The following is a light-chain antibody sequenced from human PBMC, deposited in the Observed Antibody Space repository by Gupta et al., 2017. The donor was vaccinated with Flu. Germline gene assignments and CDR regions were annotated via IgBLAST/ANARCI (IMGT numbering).Light chain of an antibody. J-gene: IGLJ2*01. Sequence: QSALTQPRSVSGSPGQPVAISCTGTSSDVGAYNYVSWYQQHPGKAPKLIIYDVYKRPSGVPDRFTGSKSGNTASLTISGLQPEDEADYHCCSFGAASFFGGGTKLTVL. V-gene: IGLV2-11*01. CDR3: CSFGAASF. CDR1: SSDVGAYNY. CDR2: DVY.